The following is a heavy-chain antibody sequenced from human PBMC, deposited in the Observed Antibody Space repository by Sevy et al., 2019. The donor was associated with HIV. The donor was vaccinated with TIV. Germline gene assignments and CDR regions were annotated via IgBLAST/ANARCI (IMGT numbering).Heavy chain of an antibody. J-gene: IGHJ5*02. CDR3: ARAPRGGWLQLLGWFDP. D-gene: IGHD5-12*01. CDR2: ISYDGSNK. Sequence: GESLKISCAASGFTFSSYAMHWVRQAPGKGLEWVAVISYDGSNKYYADSVKGRFTISRDNSKNTLYLQMNSLRAEDTAVYYCARAPRGGWLQLLGWFDPWGQGTLVTVSS. V-gene: IGHV3-30-3*01. CDR1: GFTFSSYA.